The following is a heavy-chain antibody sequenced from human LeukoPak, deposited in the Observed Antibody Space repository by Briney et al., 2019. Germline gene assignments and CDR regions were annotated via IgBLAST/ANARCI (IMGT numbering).Heavy chain of an antibody. CDR1: GGSFSGYY. CDR3: ARAYQDYYYYYRDV. J-gene: IGHJ6*03. CDR2: INHSGST. D-gene: IGHD2-21*01. Sequence: SETLSLTCAVYGGSFSGYYWSWIRQPPGKGLEWIGEINHSGSTNYNPSLKSRVTMSVDTSKNQFSLKLSSVTAADTAVYYCARAYQDYYYYYRDVWGKGTTVTISS. V-gene: IGHV4-34*01.